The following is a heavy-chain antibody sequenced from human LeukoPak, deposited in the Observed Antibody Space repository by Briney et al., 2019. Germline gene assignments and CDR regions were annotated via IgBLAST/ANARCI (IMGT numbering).Heavy chain of an antibody. CDR1: GYSFTSYW. V-gene: IGHV5-51*01. CDR2: IYPGDSDT. CDR3: ARRIAVAGTPYFDY. Sequence: GESPKISCKGSGYSFTSYWIGWVRQMPGKGQEWMGIIYPGDSDTRYSPSFQGQVTISADKSISTAYLQWSSLKASDTAMYYCARRIAVAGTPYFDYWGQGTLVTVSS. J-gene: IGHJ4*02. D-gene: IGHD6-19*01.